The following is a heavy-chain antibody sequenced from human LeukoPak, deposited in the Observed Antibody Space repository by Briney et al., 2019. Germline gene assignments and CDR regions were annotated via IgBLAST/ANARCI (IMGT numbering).Heavy chain of an antibody. Sequence: ASVKLSCKASGHTFSSYYISWVRQAPGQGLEWMGDIIPIFGTANYAQMFQRRVTITADYYKSTHYLELSRLRAEDTAVYYCAREGGGVPAAIDWFDPWGQGTLVTVSS. J-gene: IGHJ5*02. D-gene: IGHD2-2*01. V-gene: IGHV1-69*13. CDR1: GHTFSSYY. CDR3: AREGGGVPAAIDWFDP. CDR2: IIPIFGTA.